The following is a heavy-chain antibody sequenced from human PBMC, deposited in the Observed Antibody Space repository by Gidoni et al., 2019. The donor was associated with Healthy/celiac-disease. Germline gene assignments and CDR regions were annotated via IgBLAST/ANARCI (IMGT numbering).Heavy chain of an antibody. V-gene: IGHV5-51*01. J-gene: IGHJ4*02. CDR2: IYPGDSET. Sequence: EAQLVQSGAVVKKPGESLKISCKGSGYSFTSYWIGWVRKMPGKGLEWMGIIYPGDSETRYSPSFQGQVTISADKSISTAYLQWSSLKASDTAMYYCARLADCGGDCYYYFDYWGQGTLVTVSS. D-gene: IGHD2-21*01. CDR1: GYSFTSYW. CDR3: ARLADCGGDCYYYFDY.